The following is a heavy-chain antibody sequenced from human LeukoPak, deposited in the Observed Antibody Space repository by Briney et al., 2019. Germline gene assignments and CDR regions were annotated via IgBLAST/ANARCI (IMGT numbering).Heavy chain of an antibody. V-gene: IGHV3-30-3*01. D-gene: IGHD4-23*01. CDR3: ARVHDYGGNTLDY. J-gene: IGHJ4*02. CDR1: GFTFSSYA. Sequence: GGSLRLSCAASGFTFSSYAMHWVRQAPGKGLEWVAVISYDGGNKYYADSVKGRFTISRDNSKNTLYLQMNSLRAEDTAVYYCARVHDYGGNTLDYWGQGTLVTVSS. CDR2: ISYDGGNK.